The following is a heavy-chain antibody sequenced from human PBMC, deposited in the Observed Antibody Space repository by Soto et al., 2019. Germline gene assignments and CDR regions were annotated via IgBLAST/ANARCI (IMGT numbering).Heavy chain of an antibody. D-gene: IGHD2-15*01. Sequence: EVQLVESGGGLVQPGGSLRLSSAASGFTVSSNYMSWVRQAPGKGLEWVSVIYSGGSTYYADSVKGRFTIARDNCKNTLYLQMNSLRAEDTDVYYCARVVVVAVQNEAFDIWGQGTMVTVSS. CDR3: ARVVVVAVQNEAFDI. CDR2: IYSGGST. CDR1: GFTVSSNY. J-gene: IGHJ3*02. V-gene: IGHV3-66*01.